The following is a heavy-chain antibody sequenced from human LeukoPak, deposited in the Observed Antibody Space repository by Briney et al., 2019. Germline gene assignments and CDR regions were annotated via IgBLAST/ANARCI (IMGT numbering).Heavy chain of an antibody. CDR1: GYDFTNYW. J-gene: IGHJ4*02. D-gene: IGHD6-13*01. V-gene: IGHV5-51*01. Sequence: GESLKISCEASGYDFTNYWIGWVRQKPGKGLEWMGIIYPGDSNIIYSSSFEGQMTISADKSISTAYLQLSGLKASDIAIYYCARHRAVGGGHSTTWYTDYWGQGTLVSVSS. CDR2: IYPGDSNI. CDR3: ARHRAVGGGHSTTWYTDY.